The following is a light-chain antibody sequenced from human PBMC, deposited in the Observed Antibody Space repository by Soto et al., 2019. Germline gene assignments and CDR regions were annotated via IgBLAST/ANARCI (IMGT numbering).Light chain of an antibody. V-gene: IGLV1-44*01. J-gene: IGLJ2*01. CDR2: RTN. CDR3: EACDASLIDVF. CDR1: SSNIGSNI. Sequence: QSVLTQPPSASGTPGQRVSITCSGSSSNIGSNIVDWYQQLPGRAPKLLIYRTNQRPSALPDRFSASKSATSASLAITGLQSEAEADYYCEACDASLIDVFFGGGTKLTVL.